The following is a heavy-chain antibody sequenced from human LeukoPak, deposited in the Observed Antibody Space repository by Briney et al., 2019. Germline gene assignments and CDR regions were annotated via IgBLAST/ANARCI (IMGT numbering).Heavy chain of an antibody. D-gene: IGHD6-19*01. V-gene: IGHV4-59*08. CDR3: ARHSSGWYDY. CDR1: GGSISSYY. J-gene: IGHJ4*02. CDR2: IYYSGST. Sequence: SETLSLTCTVSGGSISSYYWSWIRQPPGKGLEWIGYIYYSGSTNYNPSLKSRVTISVDTSKNQFSLKLSSVTAADTAVYYCARHSSGWYDYWGQGTLVTVSS.